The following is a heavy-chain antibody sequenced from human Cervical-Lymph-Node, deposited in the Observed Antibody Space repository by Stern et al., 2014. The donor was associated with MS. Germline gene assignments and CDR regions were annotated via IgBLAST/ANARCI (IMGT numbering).Heavy chain of an antibody. D-gene: IGHD2-2*01. CDR1: GFSLSTSGVG. CDR3: ATHAPGVVPAALDY. J-gene: IGHJ4*02. CDR2: IYWDDSK. V-gene: IGHV2-5*02. Sequence: QITLKESGPTLVKPTQTLTLTCTFSGFSLSTSGVGVGWIRQPPGKALEWLAFIYWDDSKRYSPSLKNGLTITKDTSKNQVVLTMNNMDPVDTATFYCATHAPGVVPAALDYWGQGTLVTVS.